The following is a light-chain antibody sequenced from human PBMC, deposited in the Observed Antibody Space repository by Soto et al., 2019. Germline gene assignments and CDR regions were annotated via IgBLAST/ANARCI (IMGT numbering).Light chain of an antibody. J-gene: IGKJ1*01. CDR3: QVYGSSPKT. Sequence: DIQMTQSPSAMSASVGDRVTITCRASQGIRTYLAWFQQKPGKVPKRLIFSASSVQSGVPSRFSGSGSGTEFTLTISSLQPEDVATYYCQVYGSSPKTFGQGTKVEFK. CDR1: QGIRTY. CDR2: SAS. V-gene: IGKV1-17*03.